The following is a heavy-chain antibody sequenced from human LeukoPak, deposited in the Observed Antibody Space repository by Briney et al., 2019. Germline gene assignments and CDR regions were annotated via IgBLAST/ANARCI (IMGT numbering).Heavy chain of an antibody. Sequence: PGGSLRLSCAASGFTFSDYYMSWIRQAPGKGLEWVSYISSSGSTIYYADSVKGRFTISRDNSKNTLYLQMNSLRAEDTAMYYCASLSGWSHGYFDYWGQGTLVTVSS. CDR2: ISSSGSTI. V-gene: IGHV3-11*04. J-gene: IGHJ4*02. CDR3: ASLSGWSHGYFDY. D-gene: IGHD6-19*01. CDR1: GFTFSDYY.